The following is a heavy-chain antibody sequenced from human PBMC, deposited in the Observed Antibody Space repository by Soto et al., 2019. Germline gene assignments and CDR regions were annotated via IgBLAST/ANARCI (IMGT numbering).Heavy chain of an antibody. J-gene: IGHJ4*02. D-gene: IGHD5-12*01. CDR1: GFTFSSYA. Sequence: TGGSLRLSCSASGFTFSSYAMHWVRQAPGKGLEYVSGVRGNGDPPFYADSVKDRFTISRDNSKNTLYLQMSSLSADDTAVYYCVKSRGGNNFDFFDWGQGALVTVSS. CDR3: VKSRGGNNFDFFD. CDR2: VRGNGDPP. V-gene: IGHV3-64D*06.